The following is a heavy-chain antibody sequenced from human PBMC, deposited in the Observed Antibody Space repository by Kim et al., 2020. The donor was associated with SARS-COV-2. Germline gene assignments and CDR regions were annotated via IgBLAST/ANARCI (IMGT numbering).Heavy chain of an antibody. CDR1: GFTFSTSP. CDR2: ISWDGTRT. D-gene: IGHD4-17*01. Sequence: GGSLRLSCVASGFTFSTSPMGWVRQAPGEGLEWVSRISWDGTRTYYADSVKGRVTMSSDKSKNTVYLHMNSLRVEDTAVYYCAKGVTNSGFYYWGQGA. J-gene: IGHJ4*02. V-gene: IGHV3-23*01. CDR3: AKGVTNSGFYY.